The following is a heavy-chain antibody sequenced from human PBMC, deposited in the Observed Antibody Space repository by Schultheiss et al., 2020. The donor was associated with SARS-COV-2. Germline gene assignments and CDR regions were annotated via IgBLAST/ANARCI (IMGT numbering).Heavy chain of an antibody. D-gene: IGHD3-16*01. CDR3: TTDPRFYDYVWGSSLTLDY. J-gene: IGHJ4*02. V-gene: IGHV3-33*01. Sequence: GESLKISCAASGFTFSSYGMHWVRQAPGKGLEWVAVIWYDGSNKYYADSVKGRFTISRDNSKNTLYLQMNSLRAEDTAVYYCTTDPRFYDYVWGSSLTLDYWGQGTLVTVSS. CDR2: IWYDGSNK. CDR1: GFTFSSYG.